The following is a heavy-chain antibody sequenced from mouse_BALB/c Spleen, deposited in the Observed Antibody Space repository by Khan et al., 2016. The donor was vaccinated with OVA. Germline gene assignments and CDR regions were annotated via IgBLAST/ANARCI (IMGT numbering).Heavy chain of an antibody. V-gene: IGHV3-2*02. Sequence: EVQLQESGPGLVKPSQSLSLTCTVTGYSITSDYAWNWIRQFPGNKLEWMGYINYSGSTSYIPSLKSRISITRDKSKNQFFLQLNSVTTEDTAAYYCAYGSSYWYFDVWGEGTTVTVSS. D-gene: IGHD1-1*01. CDR1: GYSITSDYA. J-gene: IGHJ1*01. CDR2: INYSGST. CDR3: AYGSSYWYFDV.